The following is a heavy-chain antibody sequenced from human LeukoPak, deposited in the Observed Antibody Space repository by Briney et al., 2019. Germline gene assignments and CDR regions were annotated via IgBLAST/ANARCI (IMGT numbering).Heavy chain of an antibody. Sequence: SETLSLTCTVSGDSISSFYWSWIRQPAGKGLEWIGRIYSSGSTNYNPSLESRVTMSVDTSKNQLSLKLSSVTAADTAVYYCAREGVYDILTGYSSYNWFDPWGQGTLVTVSS. J-gene: IGHJ5*02. CDR1: GDSISSFY. V-gene: IGHV4-4*07. CDR3: AREGVYDILTGYSSYNWFDP. CDR2: IYSSGST. D-gene: IGHD3-9*01.